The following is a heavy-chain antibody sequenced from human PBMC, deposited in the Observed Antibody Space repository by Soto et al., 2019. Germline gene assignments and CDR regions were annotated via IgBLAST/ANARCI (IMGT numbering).Heavy chain of an antibody. CDR3: ARGLWSSVSGDPAHFDY. J-gene: IGHJ4*02. D-gene: IGHD3-22*01. CDR2: IYYSRST. CDR1: GGSISCGGNY. Sequence: PPETPSPSRTVSGGSISCGGNYSSWIRQHQKNDLQWIRYIYYSRSTYYHPSLKSRVTTSVDTSKNQSSLKLSSLTAADTAVYYCARGLWSSVSGDPAHFDYWGQGTMVTVS. V-gene: IGHV4-31*03.